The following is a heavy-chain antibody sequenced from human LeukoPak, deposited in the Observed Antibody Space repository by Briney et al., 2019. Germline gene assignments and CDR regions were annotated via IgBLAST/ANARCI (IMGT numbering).Heavy chain of an antibody. J-gene: IGHJ4*02. CDR2: IKSKTDSGTR. CDR1: GLTFSKVW. D-gene: IGHD1-7*01. V-gene: IGHV3-15*01. Sequence: GGSLRLSCAASGLTFSKVWMSWVRQAPGKGLEWVGRIKSKTDSGTRDFAAPVKGRVTISRDDSKNTVYLQMNSLRAEDTAVYYCAAGTGTSDFDYWGQGTLVTVSS. CDR3: AAGTGTSDFDY.